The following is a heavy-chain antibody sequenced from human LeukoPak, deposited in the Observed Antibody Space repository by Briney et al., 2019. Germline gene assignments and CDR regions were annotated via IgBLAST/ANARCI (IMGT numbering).Heavy chain of an antibody. CDR1: GGSISRSPYY. J-gene: IGHJ4*02. Sequence: PSETLSLTCTVSGGSISRSPYYWGWIRQPPGKGLEWIGNMYYSGSTYYNPSLKTRVTISVDTSKNQFSLKLTSVTAADTAVYYCARHASVDGNWPRPLDYWGQGSLVTVSS. CDR2: MYYSGST. CDR3: ARHASVDGNWPRPLDY. V-gene: IGHV4-39*01. D-gene: IGHD6-19*01.